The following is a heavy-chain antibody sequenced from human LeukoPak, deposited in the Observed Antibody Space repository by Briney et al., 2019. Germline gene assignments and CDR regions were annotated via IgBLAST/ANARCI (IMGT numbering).Heavy chain of an antibody. CDR3: ARLPMVRGVIGWFDP. J-gene: IGHJ5*02. CDR2: IYYSGST. V-gene: IGHV4-39*01. D-gene: IGHD3-10*01. Sequence: SETLSLTCTVSGGSISSSSYYWGWKRQPPGKVLESIGSIYYSGSTYYNSSLKSRVTISVDTCKNQFSLKLSSVTAADTAVYYCARLPMVRGVIGWFDPWGQGTLVTVSS. CDR1: GGSISSSSYY.